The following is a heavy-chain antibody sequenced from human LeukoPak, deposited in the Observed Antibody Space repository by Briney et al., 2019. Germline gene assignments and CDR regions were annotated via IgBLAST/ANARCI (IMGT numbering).Heavy chain of an antibody. D-gene: IGHD3-10*01. CDR3: AKGLEGTRFDP. CDR2: ITGSGGST. Sequence: PGGSLRLSCAASGFTFSTYAMNWVRQAPGKGLEWVSVITGSGGSTFYADSVKGRFTISRENSKNTLYLQMNSLRVEDTAVYYCAKGLEGTRFDPWGQGTLVTVSS. J-gene: IGHJ5*02. V-gene: IGHV3-23*01. CDR1: GFTFSTYA.